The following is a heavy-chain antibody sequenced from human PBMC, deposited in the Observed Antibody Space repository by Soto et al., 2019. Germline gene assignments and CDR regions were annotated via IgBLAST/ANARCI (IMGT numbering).Heavy chain of an antibody. D-gene: IGHD2-2*01. J-gene: IGHJ3*02. V-gene: IGHV3-74*03. CDR2: INTDGGSS. Sequence: EVQLVESGGDVVQPGGSLSLSCAASGFTFSGHWMQWVRQVPGKGLEWVSRINTDGGSSAYADSVKGRFAISRDNAKNTLYLQMNGLRAEDTAVYYCAREAGYCSRTSCYRRAFDTWGQGTTVTVSS. CDR1: GFTFSGHW. CDR3: AREAGYCSRTSCYRRAFDT.